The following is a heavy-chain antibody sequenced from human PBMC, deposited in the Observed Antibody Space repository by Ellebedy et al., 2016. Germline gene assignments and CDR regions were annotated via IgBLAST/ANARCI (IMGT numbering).Heavy chain of an antibody. D-gene: IGHD3-3*01. V-gene: IGHV1-46*01. Sequence: ASVKVSCXASGYTFTSYYMHWVRQAPGQGLEWMGIINPSGGSTSYAQKFQGRVTMTRDTSTSTVYMELSSLRSEDTAVYYCARDYYDFWSGYYGPVGYWGQGTLVTVSS. CDR3: ARDYYDFWSGYYGPVGY. CDR1: GYTFTSYY. CDR2: INPSGGST. J-gene: IGHJ4*02.